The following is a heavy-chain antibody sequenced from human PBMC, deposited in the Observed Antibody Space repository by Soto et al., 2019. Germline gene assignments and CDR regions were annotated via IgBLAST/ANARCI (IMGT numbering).Heavy chain of an antibody. CDR3: AKKGESSGYYYSDIDY. Sequence: SLRLSCAASGFTFSSYAMSWVRQAPGKGLEWVSAISGSGGSTYYADSVKGRFTISRDNSKNTLYLQMNSLRAEDTAVYYCAKKGESSGYYYSDIDYWGQGTLVTVSS. V-gene: IGHV3-23*01. CDR1: GFTFSSYA. J-gene: IGHJ4*02. CDR2: ISGSGGST. D-gene: IGHD3-22*01.